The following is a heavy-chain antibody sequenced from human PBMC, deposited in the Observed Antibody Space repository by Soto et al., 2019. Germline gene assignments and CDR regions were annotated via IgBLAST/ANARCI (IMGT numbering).Heavy chain of an antibody. V-gene: IGHV3-53*01. CDR3: VNDVKVL. D-gene: IGHD1-1*01. CDR2: IYSGGYT. Sequence: GGSLRLSCAVSGFTVSNNYMSWVRQAPGKGLEGVPVIYSGGYTAYGDSVKGRFTISRXXXXXXLXLXIXXLXVEDTVIYYRVNDVKVLWGQGTWDTVSS. J-gene: IGHJ4*02. CDR1: GFTVSNNY.